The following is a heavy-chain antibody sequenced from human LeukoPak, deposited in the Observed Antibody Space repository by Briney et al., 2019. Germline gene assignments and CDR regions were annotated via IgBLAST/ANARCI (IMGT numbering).Heavy chain of an antibody. CDR1: GFTFSSYW. J-gene: IGHJ4*02. Sequence: GGSLRLSCAASGFTFSSYWMSRVRQAPGKGLEWVANIKKDGSEKYYVDSVKGRFTISRDNAKTSLYLQMNSLRAEDTAVYYCARDLSGVTGYTYGRGIDYWGQGTLVTVSS. CDR3: ARDLSGVTGYTYGRGIDY. CDR2: IKKDGSEK. V-gene: IGHV3-7*01. D-gene: IGHD5-18*01.